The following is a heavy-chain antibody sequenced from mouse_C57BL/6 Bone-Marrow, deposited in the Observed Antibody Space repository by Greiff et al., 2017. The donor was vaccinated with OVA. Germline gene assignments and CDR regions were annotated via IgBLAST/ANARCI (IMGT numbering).Heavy chain of an antibody. CDR1: GFNIKNTY. CDR3: ARPDYYGSNFDY. D-gene: IGHD1-1*01. Sequence: EVMLVESVAELVRPGASVKLSCTASGFNIKNTYMHWVKQRPEQGLEWIGRIDPANGNTKYAPKFQGKATITADTSSNTAYLQLSSLTSEDTASYYCARPDYYGSNFDYWGQGTTLTVSS. J-gene: IGHJ2*01. V-gene: IGHV14-3*01. CDR2: IDPANGNT.